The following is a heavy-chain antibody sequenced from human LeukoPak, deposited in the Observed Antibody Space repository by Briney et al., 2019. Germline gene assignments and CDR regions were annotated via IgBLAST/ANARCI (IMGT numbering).Heavy chain of an antibody. Sequence: GESLKISCKGSGYSFTSYWIGWVRQMPGKGLEWMGIIYPGDSDTRYSPSFQGQVTISADKSISTAYLQWSSLKASDTAMYYRARHEVLGYGDYDAFDIWGQGTMVTVS. CDR2: IYPGDSDT. CDR1: GYSFTSYW. D-gene: IGHD4-17*01. V-gene: IGHV5-51*01. J-gene: IGHJ3*02. CDR3: ARHEVLGYGDYDAFDI.